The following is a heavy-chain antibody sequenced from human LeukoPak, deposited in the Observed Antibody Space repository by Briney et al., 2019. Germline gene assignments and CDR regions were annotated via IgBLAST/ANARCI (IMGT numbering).Heavy chain of an antibody. V-gene: IGHV3-53*01. Sequence: GGPLRLSCAASEFTVSSNYMSWVRQAPGKGLEWVSVIYSGGSTYYTDSVKGRFTISRDNSKNTLYLQMNSLRADDTAVYYCARDSLAGLDYWGQGTLVTVSS. J-gene: IGHJ4*02. D-gene: IGHD6-19*01. CDR3: ARDSLAGLDY. CDR2: IYSGGST. CDR1: EFTVSSNY.